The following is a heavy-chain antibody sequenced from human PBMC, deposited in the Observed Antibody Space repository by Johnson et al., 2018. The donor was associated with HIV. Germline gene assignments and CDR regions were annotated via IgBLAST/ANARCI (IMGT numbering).Heavy chain of an antibody. CDR2: MNSDGSII. D-gene: IGHD6-13*01. J-gene: IGHJ3*02. V-gene: IGHV3-74*02. CDR1: GFTFSSHW. Sequence: EVQLVESGGGVVQPGRSLRLSCAASGFTFSSHWMHWVRQAPGKGLVWVSRMNSDGSIISYADSVKGRLTISRDNAKNTLFLQMNNLRPEDTAVYYCARQQQLTHDAFDIWGQGTMVTVSS. CDR3: ARQQQLTHDAFDI.